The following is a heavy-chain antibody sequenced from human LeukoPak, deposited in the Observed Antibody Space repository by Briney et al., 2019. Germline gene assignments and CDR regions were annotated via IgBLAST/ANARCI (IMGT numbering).Heavy chain of an antibody. CDR2: IYYSGST. D-gene: IGHD5-24*01. CDR1: GGSISSYY. CDR3: ARSSRDPFDY. Sequence: SETLSLTCTVSGGSISSYYWSWIRQPPGKGLEWIGYIYYSGSTNYNPSLKSRVTISVDTSKSQFSLKLSSVTAADTAVYYCARSSRDPFDYWGQGTLVTVSS. V-gene: IGHV4-59*01. J-gene: IGHJ4*02.